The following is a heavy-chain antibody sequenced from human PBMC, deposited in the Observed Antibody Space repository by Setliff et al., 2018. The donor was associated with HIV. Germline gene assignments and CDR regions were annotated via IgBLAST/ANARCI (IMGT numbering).Heavy chain of an antibody. CDR1: GSTFSTYW. V-gene: IGHV3-7*03. CDR2: IKQDETEK. D-gene: IGHD6-19*01. CDR3: TSDPPASGWTLAY. J-gene: IGHJ4*02. Sequence: LRLSCAASGSTFSTYWMTWVRQAPGKGLEWVANIKQDETEKYYVDSVKGRFTVSRDNAKNSLYLQMNSLRAEDTALYYCTSDPPASGWTLAYWGQGALVTVSS.